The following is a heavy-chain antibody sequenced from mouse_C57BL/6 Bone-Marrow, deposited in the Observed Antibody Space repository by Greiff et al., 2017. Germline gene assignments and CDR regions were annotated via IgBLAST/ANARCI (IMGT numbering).Heavy chain of an antibody. V-gene: IGHV5-4*01. CDR3: ARDPIRNYFDY. Sequence: EVHLVESGGGLVKPGGSLTLSCAASGFTFSSYALSWVRQTPEKRLEWVATISDGGSYTYYPDNVKGRFTISRDNAKNNLYLQMSHLKSEDTAMYYCARDPIRNYFDYWGQGTTLTVSS. CDR1: GFTFSSYA. J-gene: IGHJ2*01. CDR2: ISDGGSYT.